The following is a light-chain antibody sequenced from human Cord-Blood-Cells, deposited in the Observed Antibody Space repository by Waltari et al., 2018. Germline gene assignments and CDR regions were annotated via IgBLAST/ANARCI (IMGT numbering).Light chain of an antibody. Sequence: EIVLTQSPGTLSLSPGERATLSCRASQSVSSSYLAWYQQKPGQAPRLLISGASSRATGIPDRFSGSGSGTDFTLTSSRLEPEDFAVYFCQQYGSARTFGQGTKVEIK. CDR2: GAS. CDR3: QQYGSART. CDR1: QSVSSSY. V-gene: IGKV3-20*01. J-gene: IGKJ1*01.